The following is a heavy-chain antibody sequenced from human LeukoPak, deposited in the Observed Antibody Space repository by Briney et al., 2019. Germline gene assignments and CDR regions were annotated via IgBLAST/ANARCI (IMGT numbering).Heavy chain of an antibody. D-gene: IGHD1-26*01. CDR3: ARGSIVGATFDYFDY. Sequence: PSETLSLTCTVSGGSISSGSYYWSWIRQPAGKGLEWIGRIYTSGSTNYNPSLKSRVTISVDKSKNQFSLKLSSVTAADTAVYYCARGSIVGATFDYFDYWGQGTLVTISS. J-gene: IGHJ4*02. V-gene: IGHV4-61*02. CDR2: IYTSGST. CDR1: GGSISSGSYY.